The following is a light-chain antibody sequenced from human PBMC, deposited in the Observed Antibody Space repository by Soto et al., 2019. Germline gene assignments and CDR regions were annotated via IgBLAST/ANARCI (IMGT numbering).Light chain of an antibody. J-gene: IGLJ2*01. CDR1: SGHSSYA. V-gene: IGLV4-69*02. CDR2: LNSDGSH. Sequence: QSVLTQSPSASASLGASVNVTCTLTSGHSSYAIAWHQQQPEKGPRFLMRLNSDGSHSKGDGIPDRFSGSSSGAERYLIISSLQSEEESDYYCQTWGRGIVVFGGGTKVTVL. CDR3: QTWGRGIVV.